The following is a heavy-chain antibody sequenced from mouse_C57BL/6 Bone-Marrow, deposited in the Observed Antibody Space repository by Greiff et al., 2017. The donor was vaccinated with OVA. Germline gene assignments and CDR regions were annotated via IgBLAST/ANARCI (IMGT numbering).Heavy chain of an antibody. V-gene: IGHV5-16*01. CDR1: GFTFSDYY. CDR2: INYDGSST. Sequence: EVKLVESEGGLVQPGSSMKLSCTASGFTFSDYYMAWVRQVPEKGLEWVANINYDGSSTYYLDSLKSRFIISRDNAKNILYLQMSSLKSEDTATYYGARFYDSGEGTWFAYWGQGTLVTVSA. J-gene: IGHJ3*01. CDR3: ARFYDSGEGTWFAY. D-gene: IGHD2-3*01.